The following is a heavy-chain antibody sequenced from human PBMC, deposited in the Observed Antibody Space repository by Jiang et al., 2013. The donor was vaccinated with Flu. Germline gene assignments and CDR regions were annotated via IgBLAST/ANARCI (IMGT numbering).Heavy chain of an antibody. CDR2: IIPIFGIA. D-gene: IGHD6-13*01. J-gene: IGHJ4*02. V-gene: IGHV1-69*01. Sequence: GGIIPIFGIANYAQKFQGRVTITADESTSTAYMELSSLRSEDTAVYYCARGQIGSSWYVHFYWGQGTLVTVSS. CDR3: ARGQIGSSWYVHFY.